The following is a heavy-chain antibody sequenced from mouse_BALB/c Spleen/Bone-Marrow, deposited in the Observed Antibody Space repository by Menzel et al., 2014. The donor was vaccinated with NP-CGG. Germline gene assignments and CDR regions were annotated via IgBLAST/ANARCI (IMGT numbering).Heavy chain of an antibody. CDR1: GYTFTSYW. V-gene: IGHV1S22*01. CDR2: TYPGSGST. J-gene: IGHJ2*01. Sequence: LQQSGSELVRPGASVKLSCKASGYTFTSYWMRWVKQRHGQGLEWIGNTYPGSGSTNYDEKFKSKGTLTVDTSSSTAYMHLSSLTSEDSAVYYCTSWDYWGQGTTLTVSS. CDR3: TSWDY.